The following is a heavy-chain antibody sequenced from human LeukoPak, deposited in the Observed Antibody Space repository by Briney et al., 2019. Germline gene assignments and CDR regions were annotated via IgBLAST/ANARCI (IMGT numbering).Heavy chain of an antibody. D-gene: IGHD3-22*01. Sequence: SVKVSCKASGGTFSSYAISWVRQAPGQGLEWMGRIIPIFGTANYAQKFQGRVTITTDECTSTAYMELSSLRSEDTAVYYCARDKGSGSSGYFFFDYWGQGTLVTVSS. J-gene: IGHJ4*02. CDR3: ARDKGSGSSGYFFFDY. CDR1: GGTFSSYA. CDR2: IIPIFGTA. V-gene: IGHV1-69*05.